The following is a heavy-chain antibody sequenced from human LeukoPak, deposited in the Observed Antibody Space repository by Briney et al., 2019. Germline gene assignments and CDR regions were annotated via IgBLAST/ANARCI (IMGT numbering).Heavy chain of an antibody. D-gene: IGHD3-3*01. CDR1: GYTFTGYY. CDR3: ARGAGTYYDFWSGPVIYQYYYYGMDV. Sequence: ASVKVSYKASGYTFTGYYMHWVRQAPGQGLEWMGWINPNSGGTNYAQKFQGRVTMTRDTSISTAYMELSRLRSDDTAVYYCARGAGTYYDFWSGPVIYQYYYYGMDVWGQGTTVTVSS. V-gene: IGHV1-2*02. CDR2: INPNSGGT. J-gene: IGHJ6*02.